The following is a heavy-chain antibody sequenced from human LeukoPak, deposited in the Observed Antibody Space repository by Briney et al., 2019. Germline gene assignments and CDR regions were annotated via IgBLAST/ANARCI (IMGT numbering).Heavy chain of an antibody. J-gene: IGHJ4*02. V-gene: IGHV3-21*01. Sequence: KSGGSLRLSCAASGLTFSGYSMNWVRQAPGKGLEWVSSITTGNDKFYADSVKGRFTISRDDAKNSLYLQMNSLRVEDTALYYCARDPGDHDYWGQGILVTVSS. CDR2: ITTGNDK. D-gene: IGHD3-10*01. CDR1: GLTFSGYS. CDR3: ARDPGDHDY.